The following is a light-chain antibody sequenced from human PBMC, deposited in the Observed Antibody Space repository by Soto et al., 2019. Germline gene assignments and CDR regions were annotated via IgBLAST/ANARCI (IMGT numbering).Light chain of an antibody. V-gene: IGKV3-11*01. Sequence: EIVLTQSPATLSLSPGEKATLSCRASQSVSSYLAWYQQKPGQAPRLLIYDASNRATSIPARFSGSGSGTDFTLTISSLEPEDFAVYYCQQLFTFGPGTKVDIK. CDR1: QSVSSY. CDR3: QQLFT. J-gene: IGKJ3*01. CDR2: DAS.